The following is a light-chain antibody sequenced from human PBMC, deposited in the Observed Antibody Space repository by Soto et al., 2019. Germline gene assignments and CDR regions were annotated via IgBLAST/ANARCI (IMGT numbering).Light chain of an antibody. CDR2: GNS. CDR1: SSNIGAGYD. Sequence: QSVLTQPPSVSGAPGQRVTISCTGSSSNIGAGYDVHWYQQLPGTAPKLLIYGNSKRPSGVPDRFSGSKSGTSASLAITGLQAEYEADYYCQSYDSSLSGAGVFGGGTKLTVL. V-gene: IGLV1-40*01. J-gene: IGLJ3*02. CDR3: QSYDSSLSGAGV.